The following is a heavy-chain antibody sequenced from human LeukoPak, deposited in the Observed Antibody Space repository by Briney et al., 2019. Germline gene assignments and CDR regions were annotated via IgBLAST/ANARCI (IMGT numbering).Heavy chain of an antibody. CDR2: IDPNSGGT. J-gene: IGHJ4*02. D-gene: IGHD3-22*01. CDR3: ARDGAEVVVITPPDY. CDR1: GYTFTDYY. V-gene: IGHV1-2*06. Sequence: ASVKVSCTASGYTFTDYYMHWVRQAPGQGLEWMGRIDPNSGGTSYAQKFQGRVTMTRDTSISTAYMELSSLRSEDTAVYYCARDGAEVVVITPPDYWGQGTLVTVSS.